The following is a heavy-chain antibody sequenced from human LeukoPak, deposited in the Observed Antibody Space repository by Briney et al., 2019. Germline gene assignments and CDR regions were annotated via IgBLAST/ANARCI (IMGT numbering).Heavy chain of an antibody. CDR3: ATFRCSSTSCYIGFDY. CDR2: IIPIFGTA. D-gene: IGHD2-2*02. V-gene: IGHV1-69*01. J-gene: IGHJ4*02. Sequence: WASVKVSCKASGGTFSSYAISWVRQAPGQGLEWMGGIIPIFGTANYAQKFQGRVTITADESTSTAYMELSSLRSEDTAVYYCATFRCSSTSCYIGFDYWGQGTLVTVSS. CDR1: GGTFSSYA.